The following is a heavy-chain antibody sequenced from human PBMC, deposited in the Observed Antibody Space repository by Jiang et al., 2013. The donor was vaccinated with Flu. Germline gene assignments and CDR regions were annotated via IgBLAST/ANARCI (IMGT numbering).Heavy chain of an antibody. CDR2: IDPSDSYT. CDR1: GYSFTSYW. J-gene: IGHJ3*02. Sequence: GAEVKKPGESLRISCKGSGYSFTSYWISWVRQMPGKGLEWMGRIDPSDSYTNYSPSFQGHVTISAGKSISTAYLQWSSLKASDTAMYYCASLADTIFGVVRSDAFDIWGQGTMVTVSS. CDR3: ASLADTIFGVVRSDAFDI. D-gene: IGHD3-3*01. V-gene: IGHV5-10-1*01.